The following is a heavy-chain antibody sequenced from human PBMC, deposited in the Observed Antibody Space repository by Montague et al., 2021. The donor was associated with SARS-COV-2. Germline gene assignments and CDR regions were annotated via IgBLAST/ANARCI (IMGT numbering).Heavy chain of an antibody. V-gene: IGHV3-33*01. CDR1: GFTFSSYG. CDR2: IWYDGSNK. Sequence: SLRLSCAASGFTFSSYGMHWVRQAPGKGLEWVAVIWYDGSNKYYADSVKGRFTISRDNSKNTLYLQMNSLRAEDTAVYYCARESGDVARGVRYYYFDYWGQGTLVTVSS. J-gene: IGHJ4*02. CDR3: ARESGDVARGVRYYYFDY. D-gene: IGHD3-10*01.